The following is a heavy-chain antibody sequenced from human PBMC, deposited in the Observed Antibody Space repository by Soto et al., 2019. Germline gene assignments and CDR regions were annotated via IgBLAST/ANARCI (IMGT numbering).Heavy chain of an antibody. CDR3: ARAGGYDEANFDY. Sequence: PSETLSLTCTVSGGSISSYYWSWVRQPPGKGLEWIGYIYYSGSTNYNPSLKSRVTISVDTSKNQFSLKLSSVAAADTAVYYCARAGGYDEANFDYWGQGTLVTVS. CDR1: GGSISSYY. J-gene: IGHJ4*02. CDR2: IYYSGST. D-gene: IGHD5-12*01. V-gene: IGHV4-59*01.